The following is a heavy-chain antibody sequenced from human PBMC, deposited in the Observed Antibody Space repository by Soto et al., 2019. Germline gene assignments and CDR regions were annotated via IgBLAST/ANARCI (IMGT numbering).Heavy chain of an antibody. D-gene: IGHD6-6*01. J-gene: IGHJ6*02. CDR1: GFTFSSYG. CDR2: ISYDGSNK. V-gene: IGHV3-30*18. Sequence: QVQLVESGGGVVQPGRSLRLSCVASGFTFSSYGMHWVRQAPGKGLEWVAVISYDGSNKYYADSVKGRFTISRDNSKNTLYLQMNSLRAEDTAVYYCAKDWGGYSSSSDYYYGMDVWGQGTTVTVSS. CDR3: AKDWGGYSSSSDYYYGMDV.